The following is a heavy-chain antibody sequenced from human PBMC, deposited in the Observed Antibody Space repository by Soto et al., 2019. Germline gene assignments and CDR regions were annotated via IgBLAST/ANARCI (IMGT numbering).Heavy chain of an antibody. V-gene: IGHV1-2*02. J-gene: IGHJ6*02. D-gene: IGHD1-1*01. CDR1: RNSFIDYY. Sequence: QVELVQSGAEVRKPGASVKVSCKASRNSFIDYYIHWVRQAPGQGLEWMGWIKSNSGGTKYAQRFHGRVTMTRDTSISTIYMELSRLKSDDTAVYYCAREDYNWNDYYYYGMDVWGQGTTVIVSS. CDR3: AREDYNWNDYYYYGMDV. CDR2: IKSNSGGT.